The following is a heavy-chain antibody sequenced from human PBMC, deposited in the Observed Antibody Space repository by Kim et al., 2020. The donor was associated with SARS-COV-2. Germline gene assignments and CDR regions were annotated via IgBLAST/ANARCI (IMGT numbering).Heavy chain of an antibody. D-gene: IGHD3-9*01. J-gene: IGHJ5*02. V-gene: IGHV3-21*01. Sequence: GGSLRLSCAASGFTFSSYSMNWVRQAPGKGLEWVSSISSSSSYIYYADSVKGRFTISRDNAKNSLYLQMNSLRAEDTAVYYCARDDSLEILRYFDWVGAYKWFDPCGQGTLVTVSS. CDR2: ISSSSSYI. CDR1: GFTFSSYS. CDR3: ARDDSLEILRYFDWVGAYKWFDP.